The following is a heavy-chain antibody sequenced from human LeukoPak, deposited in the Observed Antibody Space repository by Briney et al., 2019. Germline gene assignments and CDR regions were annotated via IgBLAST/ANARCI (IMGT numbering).Heavy chain of an antibody. CDR3: ARDRSGSYLDY. D-gene: IGHD1-26*01. J-gene: IGHJ4*02. CDR2: IYYSGST. V-gene: IGHV4-30-4*08. CDR1: GGSISSGDYY. Sequence: SETLSLTCTVSGGSISSGDYYWSWIRQPPGEGLEWIGYIYYSGSTYYNPSLKSRVTISVDTYRNQFSLKLSSVTAADTAVYYCARDRSGSYLDYWGQGTLVTVSS.